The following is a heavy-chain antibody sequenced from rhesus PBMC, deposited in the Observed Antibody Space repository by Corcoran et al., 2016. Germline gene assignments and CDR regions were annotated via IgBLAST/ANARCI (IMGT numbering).Heavy chain of an antibody. D-gene: IGHD2-2*01. J-gene: IGHJ4*01. Sequence: QVQLQESGPGLVKSSETLSLTCAVSVGSISSRSTYWSWLRPAPGKGLEWIGCISQSGSTSYNPSLKIRVTISRDTSKNQVSLKLTSVTAADTAFYYCARRDCSSSSCYFDNWGQGVLVTVSS. V-gene: IGHV4-122*02. CDR3: ARRDCSSSSCYFDN. CDR2: ISQSGST. CDR1: VGSISSRSTY.